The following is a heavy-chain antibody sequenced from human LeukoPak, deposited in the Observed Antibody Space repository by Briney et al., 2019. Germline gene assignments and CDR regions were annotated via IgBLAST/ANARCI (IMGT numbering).Heavy chain of an antibody. Sequence: GESLKISCKGSGFSFTSYWIGWVRQMPGKGLEWMGIVYPGDSDTRYSPSFQGQVTISADKSISTAYLQWSSLKASDTAMYYCAGQYSSSLGWFDPWGQGTLVTVSS. CDR1: GFSFTSYW. CDR2: VYPGDSDT. D-gene: IGHD6-13*01. CDR3: AGQYSSSLGWFDP. V-gene: IGHV5-51*01. J-gene: IGHJ5*02.